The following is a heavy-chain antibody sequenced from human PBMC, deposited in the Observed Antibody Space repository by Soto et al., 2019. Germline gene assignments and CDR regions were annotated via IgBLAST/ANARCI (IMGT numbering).Heavy chain of an antibody. J-gene: IGHJ6*02. D-gene: IGHD3-22*01. CDR3: ARDGADYYESSAMDV. CDR1: GYTFTNYA. CDR2: INAGNGNT. V-gene: IGHV1-3*01. Sequence: SVKVSCKASGYTFTNYAMHWVRQAPGQRLEWMGWINAGNGNTRYSQKFQGRVTITRDTSASTVYMELSSLRSEDTAVYYCARDGADYYESSAMDVWGQGTTVTVSS.